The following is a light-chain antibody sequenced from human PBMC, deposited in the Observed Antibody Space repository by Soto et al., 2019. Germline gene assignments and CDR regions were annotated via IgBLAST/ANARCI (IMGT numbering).Light chain of an antibody. J-gene: IGKJ5*01. CDR1: QSISSY. Sequence: DIQMRHATSSLSAPGGDRFTITWRASQSISSYLNWYQQKPGKAPKLLIYAASSLQSGVPSRFSGSGSGTDFTLTMRCLQPEDFATYYYQQSYSTPCSIFGQGTRLEIK. CDR2: AAS. CDR3: QQSYSTPCSI. V-gene: IGKV1-39*01.